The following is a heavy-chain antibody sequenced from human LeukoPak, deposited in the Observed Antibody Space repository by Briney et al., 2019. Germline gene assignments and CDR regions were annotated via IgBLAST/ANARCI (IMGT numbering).Heavy chain of an antibody. CDR3: VRNLYKAYFDY. CDR2: ISASGGTT. J-gene: IGHJ4*02. V-gene: IGHV3-23*01. Sequence: GLSLRLSCAASGFTFSTYAMSWFRHAPGKGLESVSAISASGGTTYYADSVKGRFTFSRDNSKNTLYLQMNSLRAEDTALYYCVRNLYKAYFDYWGQGTLVTVSS. CDR1: GFTFSTYA. D-gene: IGHD1-1*01.